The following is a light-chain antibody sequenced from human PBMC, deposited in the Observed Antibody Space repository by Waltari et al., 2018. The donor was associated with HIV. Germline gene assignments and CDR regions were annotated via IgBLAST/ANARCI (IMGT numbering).Light chain of an antibody. CDR3: AAWDDSLSGSWV. CDR2: RNN. CDR1: SSNIGRTY. V-gene: IGLV1-47*01. Sequence: QSVMTQPPSASGTPGQRVTISCSGSSSNIGRTYVTWYPQLPGTTPQLLIYRNNQRPSGVPDRFSGSKSGTSASLAISGLRSEDEADYYCAAWDDSLSGSWVFGGGTQVTVL. J-gene: IGLJ3*02.